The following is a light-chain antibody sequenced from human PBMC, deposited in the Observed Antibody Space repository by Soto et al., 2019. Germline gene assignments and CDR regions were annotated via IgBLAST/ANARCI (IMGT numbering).Light chain of an antibody. J-gene: IGKJ2*01. CDR2: DAS. CDR1: KSASTN. CDR3: QQYNDWPPMYT. V-gene: IGKV3-15*01. Sequence: EIVMTQSPASLSVSPGERATLSCRASKSASTNLAWYQQRPGQAPRLLIYDASTRATGIPARFSGSGSGTEFTLTISSLQSEDFAVYYCQQYNDWPPMYTFGQGNKLEIK.